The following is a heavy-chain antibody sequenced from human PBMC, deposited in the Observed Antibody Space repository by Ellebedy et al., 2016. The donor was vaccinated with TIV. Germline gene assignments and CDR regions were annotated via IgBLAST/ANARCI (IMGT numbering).Heavy chain of an antibody. J-gene: IGHJ4*02. CDR3: VRTGRPWFDY. D-gene: IGHD2-8*02. Sequence: PGGSLRLSCVASGFTFSDYYMSWIRQAPGKGLEWVSTISTSSSYTKCADSVKGRFTVSRDDAKNSLYLHMNSLKAKDTAVYYCVRTGRPWFDYWGQGTLVTVSS. V-gene: IGHV3-11*06. CDR2: ISTSSSYT. CDR1: GFTFSDYY.